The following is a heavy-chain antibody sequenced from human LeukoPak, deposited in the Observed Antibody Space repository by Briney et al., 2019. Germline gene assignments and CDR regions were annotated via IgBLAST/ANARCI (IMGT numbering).Heavy chain of an antibody. CDR3: ARQAVPVAKYFQH. D-gene: IGHD2-2*01. J-gene: IGHJ1*01. Sequence: GGSLRLSCAASGFTFRNAWMSWVRQAPGKGLEWVGLIKSKTDGGTTDYAAPVKGRFTISRDDSKNTLFLQVNGLKTEDTAVYYCARQAVPVAKYFQHWGQGTLVTVSS. CDR1: GFTFRNAW. V-gene: IGHV3-15*01. CDR2: IKSKTDGGTT.